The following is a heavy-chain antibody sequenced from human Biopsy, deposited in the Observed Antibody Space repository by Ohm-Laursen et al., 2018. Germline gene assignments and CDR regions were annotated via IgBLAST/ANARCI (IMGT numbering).Heavy chain of an antibody. J-gene: IGHJ6*02. V-gene: IGHV3-21*01. Sequence: SLRLSCTASRFRFSLYSMNWVRQAPGKGLEWVSSIKNSENYTYYADSVKGRFIISRDNAKNSLYLQMNGLRVEDTAVYYCATDFGYCGNNVCSSDFYYGMDVWGQGTTVTVSS. D-gene: IGHD5/OR15-5a*01. CDR1: RFRFSLYS. CDR2: IKNSENYT. CDR3: ATDFGYCGNNVCSSDFYYGMDV.